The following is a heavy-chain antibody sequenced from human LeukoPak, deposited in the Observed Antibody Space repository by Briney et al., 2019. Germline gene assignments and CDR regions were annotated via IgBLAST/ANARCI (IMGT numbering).Heavy chain of an antibody. D-gene: IGHD3-22*01. J-gene: IGHJ3*02. Sequence: GGSLRLSCAASGFTFSSYGMHWVRQAPGKGLEWVAVISYDGSNKYYADSVKGRFTISRDNSKNTLYLQMNSLRAEDTAVYYCVKTYYYDSSGPNDAFDIWGQGTMVTVSS. CDR2: ISYDGSNK. CDR3: VKTYYYDSSGPNDAFDI. CDR1: GFTFSSYG. V-gene: IGHV3-30*18.